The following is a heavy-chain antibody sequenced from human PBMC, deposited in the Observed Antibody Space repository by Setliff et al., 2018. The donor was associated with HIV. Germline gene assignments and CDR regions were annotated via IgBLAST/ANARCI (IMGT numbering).Heavy chain of an antibody. J-gene: IGHJ4*02. CDR3: ARDPWGEGHSY. V-gene: IGHV1-69*05. CDR2: IIPIFGTA. D-gene: IGHD3-16*01. CDR1: GGTFSSYA. Sequence: GASVKVSCKASGGTFSSYAISWVRQAPGQGLEWMGGIIPIFGTANYAQKFQGRVTITTDESTTTAYMELRSLTSDDTAVYYCARDPWGEGHSYWGQGTLVTVSS.